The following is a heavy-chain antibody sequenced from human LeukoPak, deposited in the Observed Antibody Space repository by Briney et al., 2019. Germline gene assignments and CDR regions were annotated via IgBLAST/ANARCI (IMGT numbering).Heavy chain of an antibody. D-gene: IGHD3-10*01. CDR2: INAGNGNT. Sequence: ASVKVSCKASGYTFTGYAMHWVRQAPGQRLEWMGWINAGNGNTKYSQKFQGRVTITRDTSASTAYMELSSLRSEDTAVYYCALGSGSYDWWFDPWGQGTLVTVSS. J-gene: IGHJ5*02. CDR3: ALGSGSYDWWFDP. V-gene: IGHV1-3*01. CDR1: GYTFTGYA.